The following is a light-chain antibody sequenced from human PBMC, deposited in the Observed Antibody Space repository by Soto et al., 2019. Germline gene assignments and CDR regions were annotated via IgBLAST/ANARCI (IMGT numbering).Light chain of an antibody. V-gene: IGLV2-14*01. Sequence: QSALTQPASVSGSPGQWSTISCTGTSSDVGGYNYVSWYQQHPVKAPKLMIYDVTNRPSGVSDRFSGSKSDNTASLTISGLQAEDEADYYCSSYTSSSTPYVFGTGTKLTVL. CDR2: DVT. CDR3: SSYTSSSTPYV. CDR1: SSDVGGYNY. J-gene: IGLJ1*01.